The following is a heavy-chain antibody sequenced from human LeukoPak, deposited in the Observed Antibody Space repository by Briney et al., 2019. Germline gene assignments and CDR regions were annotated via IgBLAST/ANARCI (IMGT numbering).Heavy chain of an antibody. V-gene: IGHV3-21*01. CDR2: ISSSSSYI. CDR3: ARRPVRPRTAAGTGPRAYYFDY. D-gene: IGHD6-13*01. J-gene: IGHJ4*02. CDR1: GFTFSSYS. Sequence: GGSLRLSCAASGFTFSSYSMNWVRQAPGKGLEWVSSISSSSSYIYYADSVKGRFTISRDNAKNSLYLQMNSLRAEDTAVYYCARRPVRPRTAAGTGPRAYYFDYWGLGTLVTVSS.